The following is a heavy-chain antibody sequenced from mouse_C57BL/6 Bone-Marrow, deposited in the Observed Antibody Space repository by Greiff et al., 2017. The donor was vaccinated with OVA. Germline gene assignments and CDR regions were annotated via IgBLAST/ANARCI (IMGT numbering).Heavy chain of an antibody. CDR3: ARITTVVAFDY. V-gene: IGHV1-64*01. CDR2: IHPNSGST. J-gene: IGHJ2*01. D-gene: IGHD1-1*01. CDR1: GYTFTSYW. Sequence: QVQLKQSGAELVKPGASVKLSCKASGYTFTSYWMHWVKQRPGQGLEWIGMIHPNSGSTNYNEKFKSKATLTVDKSSSTAYMQLSSLTSEDSAVYYCARITTVVAFDYWGQGTTLTVSS.